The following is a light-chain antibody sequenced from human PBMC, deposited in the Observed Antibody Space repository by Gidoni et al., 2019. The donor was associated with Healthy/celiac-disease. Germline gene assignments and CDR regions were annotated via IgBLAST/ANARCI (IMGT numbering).Light chain of an antibody. J-gene: IGKJ5*01. CDR3: KQRSNLIT. V-gene: IGKV3-11*01. CDR2: DAS. CDR1: QSVSSY. Sequence: DIVLTQSPANLSLSPGERATLSCRASQSVSSYFAWYQQKTGQAPRLLISDASNRATGIPARFSGSGSGTDFTLTISSLEPEDFAVYYCKQRSNLITFGQGTRLEIK.